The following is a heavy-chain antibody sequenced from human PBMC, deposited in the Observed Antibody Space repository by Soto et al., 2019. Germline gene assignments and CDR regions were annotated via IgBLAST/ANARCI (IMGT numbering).Heavy chain of an antibody. J-gene: IGHJ5*02. CDR3: ARDPGSGSYYGWFDP. CDR1: GVSISSSTYY. V-gene: IGHV4-39*07. Sequence: SETLSLTCTVSGVSISSSTYYWGWMRQPPGKGLEWIASFFIGGNTYYNPSLKSRVTISVDTSKNQFSLKLSSVTAADTAVYYCARDPGSGSYYGWFDPWGQGTLVTVSS. CDR2: FFIGGNT. D-gene: IGHD3-10*01.